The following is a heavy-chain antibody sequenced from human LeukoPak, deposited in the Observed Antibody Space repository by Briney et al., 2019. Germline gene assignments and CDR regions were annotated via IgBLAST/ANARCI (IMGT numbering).Heavy chain of an antibody. CDR1: GGSISSYY. Sequence: PSETLSLTCTVSGGSISSYYWSWIRQPPGKGLEWIRYIYYSGSTDYNPSLKSRVTISVDTSKNQFSLKLSSVTAADTAVYYCASSRVYYDSSGYYYYYYGMDVWGQGTTVTVSS. D-gene: IGHD3-22*01. V-gene: IGHV4-59*08. J-gene: IGHJ6*02. CDR3: ASSRVYYDSSGYYYYYYGMDV. CDR2: IYYSGST.